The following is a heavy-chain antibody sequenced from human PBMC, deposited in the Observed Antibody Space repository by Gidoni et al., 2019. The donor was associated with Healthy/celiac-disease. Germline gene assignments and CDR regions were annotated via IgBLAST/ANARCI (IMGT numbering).Heavy chain of an antibody. J-gene: IGHJ4*02. CDR1: GYTFTGYY. D-gene: IGHD3-22*01. V-gene: IGHV1-2*02. CDR3: ARDLWDYYDSSGYYPHFDY. CDR2: INPNSGGT. Sequence: QVQLVQSGAEVKKPGASVKASCKASGYTFTGYYMHWVRQAPGQGLEWMGWINPNSGGTNYAQKFQGRVTMTRDTSISTAYMELSRLRSDDTAVYYCARDLWDYYDSSGYYPHFDYWGQGTLVTVSS.